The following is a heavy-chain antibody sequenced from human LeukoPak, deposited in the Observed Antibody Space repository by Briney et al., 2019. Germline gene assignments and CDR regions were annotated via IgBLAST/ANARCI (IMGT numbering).Heavy chain of an antibody. CDR1: GGSFSGYY. CDR3: ARALWFGGWFDAFDI. D-gene: IGHD3-10*01. J-gene: IGHJ3*02. Sequence: SETLSLTCAVYGGSFSGYYWSWIRQPPGKGLEWSGEINHSGRTNYNPSLKSRVTISVDTSKNPFSLKLSSVTAADTAVYYCARALWFGGWFDAFDIWGQGTMVTVSS. CDR2: INHSGRT. V-gene: IGHV4-34*01.